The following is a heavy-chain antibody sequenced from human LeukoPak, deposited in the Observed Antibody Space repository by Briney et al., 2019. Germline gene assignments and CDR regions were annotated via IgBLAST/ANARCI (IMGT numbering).Heavy chain of an antibody. D-gene: IGHD2-2*01. Sequence: GASAKVSCKASGGTFSSYAISWVRQAPGQGLEWMGGIIPIFGTANYAQKFQGRVTITADESTSTAYMELSSLRSEDTAVYYCARDLYCSSTSCFDYWGQGTLVTVSS. V-gene: IGHV1-69*01. CDR2: IIPIFGTA. CDR1: GGTFSSYA. CDR3: ARDLYCSSTSCFDY. J-gene: IGHJ4*02.